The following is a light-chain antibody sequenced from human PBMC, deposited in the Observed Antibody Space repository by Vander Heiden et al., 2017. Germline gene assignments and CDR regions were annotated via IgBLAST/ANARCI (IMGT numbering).Light chain of an antibody. CDR2: GAS. Sequence: IVLSPSPGTLPLAPGERGTPSCSASQSVSSSYLAWYQQKPGQAPRLLIYGASSRATGIPDRFSGSGSGTDFTLTISRLEPEDFAVYYCQQYGSSPLTFGGGTKVEIK. V-gene: IGKV3-20*01. J-gene: IGKJ4*01. CDR1: QSVSSSY. CDR3: QQYGSSPLT.